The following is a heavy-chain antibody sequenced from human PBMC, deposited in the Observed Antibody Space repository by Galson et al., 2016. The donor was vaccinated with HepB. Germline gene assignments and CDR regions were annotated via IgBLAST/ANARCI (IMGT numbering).Heavy chain of an antibody. CDR1: GYTFTSYD. D-gene: IGHD2-21*01. CDR3: ARGVETYCFGTACLDKYGLDV. J-gene: IGHJ6*02. CDR2: MNPNTGNT. Sequence: SVKVSCKASGYTFTSYDIKWVRQATGQGFEWMGWMNPNTGNTGYAQKFQGRVTMTRDTSTSTAFMELNSLTSEDTAIYYCARGVETYCFGTACLDKYGLDVRGQGTTVIVSS. V-gene: IGHV1-8*01.